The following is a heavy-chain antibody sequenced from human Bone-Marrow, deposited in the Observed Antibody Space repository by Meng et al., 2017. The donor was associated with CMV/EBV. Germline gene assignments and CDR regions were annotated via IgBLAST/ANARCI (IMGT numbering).Heavy chain of an antibody. V-gene: IGHV3-33*05. J-gene: IGHJ4*02. Sequence: WAASGFTFSSYGMHWVRQAPGKGLEWVAVISFDGSNKHYADSVKGRFTISRDNSKNTLYLQMNSLRAEDTAVYYCARSDYYDSSGYDYWGQGTLVTVSS. CDR3: ARSDYYDSSGYDY. D-gene: IGHD3-22*01. CDR1: GFTFSSYG. CDR2: ISFDGSNK.